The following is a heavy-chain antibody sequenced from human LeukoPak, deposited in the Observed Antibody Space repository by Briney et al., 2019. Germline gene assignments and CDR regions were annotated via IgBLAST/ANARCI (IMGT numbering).Heavy chain of an antibody. V-gene: IGHV3-48*03. CDR2: VSSSGSTI. Sequence: PGGSLRLSCAASGFTFSSYVMNWVRQAPGKGLEWVSYVSSSGSTIYYVDSVKGRFTISRDNAKNSLYLQMNSLRAEDTAVYYCAREPPYYDSSGYYDYWGQGTLVTVSS. CDR3: AREPPYYDSSGYYDY. CDR1: GFTFSSYV. D-gene: IGHD3-22*01. J-gene: IGHJ4*02.